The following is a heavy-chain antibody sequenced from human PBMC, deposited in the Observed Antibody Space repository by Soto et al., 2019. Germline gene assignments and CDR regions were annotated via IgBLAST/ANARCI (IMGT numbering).Heavy chain of an antibody. CDR2: ISGSGGST. Sequence: TGGAKIDYNGASGFNISSYGVSWIRQKQGKGLEWVSSISGSGGSTYYADSVKGRFTISRDNSKNTLYLQMNSLRAEDTAVYYCAKDRAAVAMGLFDYWGQGTLVTAPQ. V-gene: IGHV3-23*01. CDR3: AKDRAAVAMGLFDY. CDR1: GFNISSYG. D-gene: IGHD6-19*01. J-gene: IGHJ4*02.